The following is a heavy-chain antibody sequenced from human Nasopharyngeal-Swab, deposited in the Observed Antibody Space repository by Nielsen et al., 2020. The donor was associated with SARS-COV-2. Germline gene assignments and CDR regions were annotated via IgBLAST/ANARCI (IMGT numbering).Heavy chain of an antibody. D-gene: IGHD6-13*01. CDR2: MNPNSGNT. Sequence: ASVKVSCKASGYTFTSYDINWVRQATGQGLEWMGWMNPNSGNTGYAQKFQGRVTMTRNTSIGTAYMELSSLRSEDTAVYYCARRQASSWSLDYWGQGTLVTVSS. V-gene: IGHV1-8*01. J-gene: IGHJ4*02. CDR3: ARRQASSWSLDY. CDR1: GYTFTSYD.